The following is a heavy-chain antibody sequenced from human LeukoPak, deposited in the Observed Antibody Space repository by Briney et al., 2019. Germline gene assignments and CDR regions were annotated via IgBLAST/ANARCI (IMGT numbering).Heavy chain of an antibody. J-gene: IGHJ5*02. CDR1: GGSFSGYY. D-gene: IGHD6-19*01. CDR3: ARRYSSGRNWFDP. V-gene: IGHV4-34*01. Sequence: SETLSLTCAVYGGSFSGYYWSWIRQPPGKGLEWIGEINHSGSTNYNPSLKSRVTISVDTSKNQFSLKLSSVTAADTAVYFCARRYSSGRNWFDPWGQGTLVTVSS. CDR2: INHSGST.